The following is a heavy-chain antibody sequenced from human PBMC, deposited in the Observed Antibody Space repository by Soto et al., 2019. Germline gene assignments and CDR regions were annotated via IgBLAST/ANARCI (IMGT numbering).Heavy chain of an antibody. Sequence: QVQLVQSGAEVRKPGASVNISCRASGFSFSDNLINWVRQAPGQSLEWMGWINPDNGNTIYSHTFQGRVTISRHSSANIAYVEVSDLTSEDTAVYYCAREILSVGPRALYAVDVWGQGTMVTVSS. CDR3: AREILSVGPRALYAVDV. V-gene: IGHV1-3*01. J-gene: IGHJ3*01. CDR1: GFSFSDNL. CDR2: INPDNGNT. D-gene: IGHD2-8*02.